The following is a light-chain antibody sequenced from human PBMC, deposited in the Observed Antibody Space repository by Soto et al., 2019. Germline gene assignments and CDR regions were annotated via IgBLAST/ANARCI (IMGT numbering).Light chain of an antibody. CDR3: QQDDRSPL. CDR2: AAS. V-gene: IGKV3-20*01. Sequence: EIVLTQSPATLSLSPGERATLSCRASQSVSNSHLAWYQQKRGQSPRLLIYAASSRATGISDRFSGSGSGTDFTLTISRLEPDDFAVYYCQQDDRSPLFGGGTKVE. CDR1: QSVSNSH. J-gene: IGKJ4*01.